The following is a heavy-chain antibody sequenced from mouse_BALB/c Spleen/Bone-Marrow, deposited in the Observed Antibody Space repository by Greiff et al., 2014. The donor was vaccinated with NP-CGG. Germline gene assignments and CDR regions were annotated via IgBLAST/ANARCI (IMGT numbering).Heavy chain of an antibody. Sequence: QVQLKESGAELVRPGASVKLSCKTSGYSFTTYWMNWVKQRPGQGLEWIGMIHPSDSETKLNQKFKDKATLTVDKSSNTAYMQLNSPTSEDSAVYYCTRGDGYGGSAYWGQGTLVTVSA. CDR1: GYSFTTYW. J-gene: IGHJ3*01. CDR3: TRGDGYGGSAY. D-gene: IGHD2-2*01. V-gene: IGHV1-61*01. CDR2: IHPSDSET.